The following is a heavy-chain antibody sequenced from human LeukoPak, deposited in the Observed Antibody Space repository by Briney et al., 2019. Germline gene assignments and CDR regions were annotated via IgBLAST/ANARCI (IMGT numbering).Heavy chain of an antibody. CDR3: ARAPSEIGGYYPEYFRH. Sequence: GGSLRLSCAASGFTFSTYWMHWVRHAPGKGLVWVSRIKSDGGTNYADSVKGRFTISRDNAKETVSLQMNSLRPEDTGVYYCARAPSEIGGYYPEYFRHWGQGTLVTVSS. CDR2: IKSDGGT. CDR1: GFTFSTYW. D-gene: IGHD3-22*01. J-gene: IGHJ1*01. V-gene: IGHV3-74*01.